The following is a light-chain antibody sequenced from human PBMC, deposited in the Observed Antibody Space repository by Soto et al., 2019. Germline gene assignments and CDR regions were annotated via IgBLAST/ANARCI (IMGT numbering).Light chain of an antibody. J-gene: IGLJ2*01. CDR1: SSNIGSIYD. CDR2: GNS. Sequence: QSVLTQPPSVSGAPGQRVTISCTGSSSNIGSIYDVYWYQHLPGTAPKLIIYGNSNRASGVPDRFSGSKSGTSASLAITGLQAEDEADYYCQSYDSSLSGSVFGGGTKVTVL. CDR3: QSYDSSLSGSV. V-gene: IGLV1-40*01.